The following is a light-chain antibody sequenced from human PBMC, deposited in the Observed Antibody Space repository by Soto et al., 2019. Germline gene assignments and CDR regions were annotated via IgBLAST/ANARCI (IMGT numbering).Light chain of an antibody. Sequence: EIVVTQSPATLSVSPGERATLSCRASQSVSSNLAWYQQKPGQAPRLLIYGSSSRATDIPDRFSGSGSGTDFTLTISTLEPEDFAIYYCQQYGSSGTFGQGTKVDIK. V-gene: IGKV3-20*01. CDR1: QSVSSN. J-gene: IGKJ1*01. CDR3: QQYGSSGT. CDR2: GSS.